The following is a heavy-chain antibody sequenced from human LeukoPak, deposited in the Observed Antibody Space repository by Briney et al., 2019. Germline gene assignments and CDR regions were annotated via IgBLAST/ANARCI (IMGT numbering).Heavy chain of an antibody. D-gene: IGHD3-10*01. J-gene: IGHJ4*02. CDR3: ARGLGSGSYYGY. V-gene: IGHV1-46*01. Sequence: ASVKVSCKASGYSFTTYRIHWVRQAPGQGLEWMGIINPSGGRITYAQNFQGRVTMTRDTFTSTVYMELSSLRSEDTAMYYCARGLGSGSYYGYWGQGTLVTVSS. CDR1: GYSFTTYR. CDR2: INPSGGRI.